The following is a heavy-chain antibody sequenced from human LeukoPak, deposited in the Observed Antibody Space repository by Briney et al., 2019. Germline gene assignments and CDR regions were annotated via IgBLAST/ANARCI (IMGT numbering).Heavy chain of an antibody. CDR1: GFTFSSYA. J-gene: IGHJ3*02. CDR3: ARGDWGIVVVVAASAAFDI. V-gene: IGHV3-30*04. CDR2: ISYDGSNK. Sequence: GRSLRLSCAASGFTFSSYAMHWVRQAPGKGLEWVAGISYDGSNKYYADSVKGRFTISRDNSKNTLYLQMNSLRAEDTAVYYCARGDWGIVVVVAASAAFDIWGQGTMVTVSS. D-gene: IGHD2-15*01.